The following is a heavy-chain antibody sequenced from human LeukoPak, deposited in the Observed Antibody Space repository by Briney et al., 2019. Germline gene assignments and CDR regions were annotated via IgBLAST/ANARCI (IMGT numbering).Heavy chain of an antibody. Sequence: ASVKVSCKASRGTFSNYAISWVRQAPGQGLEWMGGIIPKFGTAIYAQKFQGRVTITEDESTSTAYMELSSLRSEDTAVYYCARDRPGRYCSSNSCYTASPFDPWGQGTLVTVST. J-gene: IGHJ5*02. CDR1: RGTFSNYA. V-gene: IGHV1-69*13. CDR2: IIPKFGTA. CDR3: ARDRPGRYCSSNSCYTASPFDP. D-gene: IGHD2-2*02.